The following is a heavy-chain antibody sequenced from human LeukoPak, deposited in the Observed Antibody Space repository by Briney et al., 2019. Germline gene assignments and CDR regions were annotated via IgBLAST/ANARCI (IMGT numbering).Heavy chain of an antibody. CDR2: INPNSGGT. D-gene: IGHD6-25*01. CDR1: GYTFTGYY. CDR3: ARHTSGLGLSWFDP. J-gene: IGHJ5*02. Sequence: ASVKVSCKASGYTFTGYYIHWVRQAPGQGLEWMGRINPNSGGTQYAQKFQGRVTMTSDTSISTAYMELSRLRSDDTAVYYCARHTSGLGLSWFDPWGQGTLVTVSS. V-gene: IGHV1-2*02.